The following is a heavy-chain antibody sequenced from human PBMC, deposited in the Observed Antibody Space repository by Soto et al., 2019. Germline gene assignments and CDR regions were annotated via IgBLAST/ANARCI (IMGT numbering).Heavy chain of an antibody. CDR2: ISYDGSNK. V-gene: IGHV3-30*18. CDR1: GFTFSSYG. D-gene: IGHD3-10*01. Sequence: GGSVRLSCAASGFTFSSYGMHWVRQAPGKGLEWVAVISYDGSNKYYADSVKGRFTISRDNSKNTLYLQMNSLRAEDTAVYYCAKSSDYYGSGSYLVYWGQGTLDTVSS. CDR3: AKSSDYYGSGSYLVY. J-gene: IGHJ4*02.